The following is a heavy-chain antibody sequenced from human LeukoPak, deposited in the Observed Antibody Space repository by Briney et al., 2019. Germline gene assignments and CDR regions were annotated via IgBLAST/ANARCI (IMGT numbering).Heavy chain of an antibody. CDR3: ARGTAYYYDSSGYYYSGTIDY. CDR1: GFTFSSYS. J-gene: IGHJ4*02. Sequence: GGSLRLSCAASGFTFSSYSMNWVRQAPGKGLEWVSYISSSSSTIYYADSVKGRFTISRDNAKNSLCLQMNSLRDEDPAVYYCARGTAYYYDSSGYYYSGTIDYWGQGTLVTVSS. CDR2: ISSSSSTI. V-gene: IGHV3-48*02. D-gene: IGHD3-22*01.